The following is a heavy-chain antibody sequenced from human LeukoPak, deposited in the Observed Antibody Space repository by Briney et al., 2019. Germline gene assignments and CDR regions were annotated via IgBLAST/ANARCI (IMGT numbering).Heavy chain of an antibody. V-gene: IGHV1-2*02. D-gene: IGHD3-3*01. CDR3: ARELRFLEWLYHY. J-gene: IGHJ4*02. CDR1: GCTFTGYY. CDR2: INPNSGGT. Sequence: ASVKVSCKASGCTFTGYYMHWVRQAPGQGLEWMGWINPNSGGTNYAQKFQGRVTMTRDTSISTAYMELSRLRSDDAAVYYCARELRFLEWLYHYWGQGTLVTVSS.